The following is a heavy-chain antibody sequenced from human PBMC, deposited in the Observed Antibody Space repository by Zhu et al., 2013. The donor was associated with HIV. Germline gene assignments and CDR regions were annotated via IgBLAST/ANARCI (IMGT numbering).Heavy chain of an antibody. CDR2: IYGGGDT. D-gene: IGHD2-15*01. Sequence: EVQLVESGGGLIQPGGSLRLSCAASGFTVSSNRMNWVRQAPGKGLEWVSSIYGGGDTYYPDSVKGRFTISRDNSKNTVHLQMNNLRAEDSAVYYCASGDCSSGTCYHPWDWGQGTLVTVSS. V-gene: IGHV3-53*01. CDR3: ASGDCSSGTCYHPWD. CDR1: GFTVSSNR. J-gene: IGHJ4*01.